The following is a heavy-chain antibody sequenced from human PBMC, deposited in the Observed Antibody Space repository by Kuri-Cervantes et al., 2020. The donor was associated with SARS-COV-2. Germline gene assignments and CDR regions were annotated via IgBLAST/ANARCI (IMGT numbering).Heavy chain of an antibody. V-gene: IGHV3-48*01. CDR2: ISSSSSTI. CDR3: ATPAPEYGGNSGGWVF. Sequence: GESLKISFAASGFIFSSHSMNWVRQAPGKGLEWVSYISSSSSTIYYADSVKGRFTISRDNAKNSLYLQMNSLRAEDTAVYYCATPAPEYGGNSGGWVFWGQGTLVTDSS. D-gene: IGHD4-23*01. J-gene: IGHJ4*02. CDR1: GFIFSSHS.